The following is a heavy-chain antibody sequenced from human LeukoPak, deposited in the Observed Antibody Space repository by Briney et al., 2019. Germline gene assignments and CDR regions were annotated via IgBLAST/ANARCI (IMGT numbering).Heavy chain of an antibody. J-gene: IGHJ4*02. Sequence: ASVKVSCKASGYTFTASYIHWVRQAPGQGLEWMGWINSDDGGTNHAQKFQGRVTMTRDTSISTVYMEMSSLISDDTAVYYCTRDWGAYSSWGQGTLLTVSS. CDR3: TRDWGAYSS. V-gene: IGHV1-2*02. CDR1: GYTFTASY. D-gene: IGHD5-18*01. CDR2: INSDDGGT.